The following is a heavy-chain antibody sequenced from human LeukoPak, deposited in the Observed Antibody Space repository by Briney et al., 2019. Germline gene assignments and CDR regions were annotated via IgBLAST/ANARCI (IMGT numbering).Heavy chain of an antibody. V-gene: IGHV1-18*01. D-gene: IGHD6-13*01. CDR1: GYSFTNCG. J-gene: IGHJ4*02. Sequence: ASVKVSCKASGYSFTNCGISWVRQAPGQGLEWMGWISGFNGNANFAPKLQDRVTLTTDASTSTAYMELRNLRSDDTAVYYCARDERSAAAGSAYYLDSWGQGTLVTVSS. CDR2: ISGFNGNA. CDR3: ARDERSAAAGSAYYLDS.